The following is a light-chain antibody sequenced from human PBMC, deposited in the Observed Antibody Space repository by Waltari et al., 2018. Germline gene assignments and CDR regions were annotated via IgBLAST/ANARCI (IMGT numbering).Light chain of an antibody. V-gene: IGKV3-20*01. CDR2: GAS. CDR1: QGVSRW. CDR3: QKYGTLPAT. Sequence: EIVLTQSHGTLSLSPGERATLSCRASQGVSRWLAWYQKTPGQPPRLLIYGASSRANGIPDSFSVSGSGTDFSLTISRLEPEDSAVYYCQKYGTLPATFGQGTKVEVK. J-gene: IGKJ1*01.